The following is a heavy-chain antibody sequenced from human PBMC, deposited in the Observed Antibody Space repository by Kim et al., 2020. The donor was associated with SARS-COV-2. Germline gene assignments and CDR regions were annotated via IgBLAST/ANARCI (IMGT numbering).Heavy chain of an antibody. CDR2: ISYDGSNK. CDR3: AKWQLALDY. V-gene: IGHV3-30*18. CDR1: GFTFSSYG. J-gene: IGHJ4*02. Sequence: GGSLRLSCAASGFTFSSYGMHWVRQAPGKGLEWVAVISYDGSNKYYADSVKGRFTISRDNSKNTLYLQMNSLRAEDTAVYYCAKWQLALDYWGQGTLVTVSS. D-gene: IGHD6-13*01.